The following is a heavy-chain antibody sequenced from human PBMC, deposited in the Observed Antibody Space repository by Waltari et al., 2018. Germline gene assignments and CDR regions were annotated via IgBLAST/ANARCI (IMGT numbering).Heavy chain of an antibody. CDR3: ARDDWNGQSGHFDAFDI. CDR2: IKEDGSQM. J-gene: IGHJ3*02. Sequence: EVQLVESGGGLVQPGGSPRLSCLASGFHLSTSWLAWVRQGPGKGLEWVANIKEDGSQMLYADSVKGRFIISRDNAKNAIFLEMNSLRVEDTAVYYCARDDWNGQSGHFDAFDIWGQGTMVTVSS. V-gene: IGHV3-7*01. D-gene: IGHD3-3*01. CDR1: GFHLSTSW.